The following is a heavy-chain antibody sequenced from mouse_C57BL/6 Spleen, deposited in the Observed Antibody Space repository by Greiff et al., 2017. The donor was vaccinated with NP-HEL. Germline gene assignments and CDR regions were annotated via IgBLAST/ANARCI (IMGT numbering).Heavy chain of an antibody. Sequence: EVKLVESGGGLVKPGGSLKLSCAASGFTFSSYAMSWVRQTPEKRLEWVATISDGGSYTYYPDNVKGRFTISRDNAKNNLYLQMSHLKSEDTAMYYCARDGGEDYAMDYWGQGTSVTVSS. CDR2: ISDGGSYT. CDR1: GFTFSSYA. V-gene: IGHV5-4*01. D-gene: IGHD1-1*02. CDR3: ARDGGEDYAMDY. J-gene: IGHJ4*01.